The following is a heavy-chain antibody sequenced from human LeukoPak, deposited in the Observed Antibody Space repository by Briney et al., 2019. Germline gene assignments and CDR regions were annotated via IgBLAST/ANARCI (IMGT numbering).Heavy chain of an antibody. CDR1: GYTFTGYY. Sequence: ASVKVSCKASGYTFTGYYMHWVRQAPGQGLEWMGIINPSGGSTSYAQKFQGRVTMTRDTSTSTVYMELSSLRSEDTAAYYCARDDCSSTSCYIIDYWGQGTLVTVSS. CDR2: INPSGGST. D-gene: IGHD2-2*02. V-gene: IGHV1-46*01. J-gene: IGHJ4*02. CDR3: ARDDCSSTSCYIIDY.